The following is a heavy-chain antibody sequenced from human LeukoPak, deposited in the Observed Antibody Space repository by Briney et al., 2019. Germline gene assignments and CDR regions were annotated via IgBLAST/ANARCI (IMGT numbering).Heavy chain of an antibody. CDR1: GYTLTELS. CDR3: ATRTQDNTYYYDSSGYYYFDY. D-gene: IGHD3-22*01. CDR2: FDPEDGET. V-gene: IGHV1-24*01. J-gene: IGHJ4*02. Sequence: GASVKVSCKVSGYTLTELSMHWVRQAPGKGLEWMGDFDPEDGETIYAQKFQGRVTMTEDTSTDTAYMELSSMRSEDTDVYYCATRTQDNTYYYDSSGYYYFDYWGQGTLVTVSS.